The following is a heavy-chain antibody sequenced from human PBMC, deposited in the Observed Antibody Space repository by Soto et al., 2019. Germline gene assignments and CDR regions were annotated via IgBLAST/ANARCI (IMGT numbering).Heavy chain of an antibody. CDR2: IWYDGSNK. CDR3: ARDMDTMVRGVAGLVY. V-gene: IGHV3-33*01. J-gene: IGHJ4*02. Sequence: GGSLRLSCAASGFTFSSYGMHWVRQAPGKGLEWVAVIWYDGSNKYYADSVKGRFTISRDNSKNTLYLQMNSLRAEDTAVYYCARDMDTMVRGVAGLVYWGQGTLVTVSS. D-gene: IGHD3-10*01. CDR1: GFTFSSYG.